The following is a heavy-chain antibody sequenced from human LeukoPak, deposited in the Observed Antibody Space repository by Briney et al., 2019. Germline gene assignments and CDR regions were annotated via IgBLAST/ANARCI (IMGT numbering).Heavy chain of an antibody. Sequence: GGSLRLSCAASGFSFRTYSMNWVRQAPGRGLEWVSSISPTSWTIYQADSVKGRFTVSRDNAKNSVFLQMDSLRAEDEAVYYCTRDAGQFVDHGVFGFWGQGTMVTVSS. CDR1: GFSFRTYS. CDR2: ISPTSWTI. CDR3: TRDAGQFVDHGVFGF. D-gene: IGHD2-8*01. V-gene: IGHV3-21*01. J-gene: IGHJ3*01.